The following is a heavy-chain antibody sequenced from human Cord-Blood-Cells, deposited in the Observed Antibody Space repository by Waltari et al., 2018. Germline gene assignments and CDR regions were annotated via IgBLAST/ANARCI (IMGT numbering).Heavy chain of an antibody. CDR2: IRYDGSNK. Sequence: QVQLVESGGGVVQPGGSLRLSCAASGFTFSSYGMPWVRQAPAQGLEWVAFIRYDGSNKYYADSVKGRFTISRDNSKNTLYLQMNSLRAEDTAVYYCAKVRCSGGSCYPYGMDVWGQGTTVTVSS. V-gene: IGHV3-30*02. CDR1: GFTFSSYG. CDR3: AKVRCSGGSCYPYGMDV. D-gene: IGHD2-15*01. J-gene: IGHJ6*02.